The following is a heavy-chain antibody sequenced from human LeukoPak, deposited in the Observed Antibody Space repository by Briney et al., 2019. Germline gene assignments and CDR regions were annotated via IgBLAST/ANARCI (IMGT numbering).Heavy chain of an antibody. J-gene: IGHJ3*02. D-gene: IGHD1-14*01. CDR3: ARDRISINALDM. V-gene: IGHV4-59*11. CDR1: GAPISGHY. CDR2: ISHIGST. Sequence: PSETLSLTCTVSGAPISGHYLTWLRQPPGKGLEWIGYISHIGSTNYNPSLKSRLTISVDTSKNQFSLKLTSVTAADTAVYYCARDRISINALDMWGQGTMVTVSS.